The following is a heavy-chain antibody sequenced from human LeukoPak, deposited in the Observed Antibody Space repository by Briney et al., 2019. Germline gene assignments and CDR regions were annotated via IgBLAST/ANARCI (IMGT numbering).Heavy chain of an antibody. Sequence: PGRSLRLSCAASGFTFSSYGMHWVRQAPGKGLEWVALISYDGSNKDYADSVKGRFTISRDNSKNTLYLQMNSLRPEDTAVYYCARWRTGTIFDYWSQGTLVIVSS. CDR3: ARWRTGTIFDY. J-gene: IGHJ4*02. D-gene: IGHD1-7*01. CDR1: GFTFSSYG. V-gene: IGHV3-30*03. CDR2: ISYDGSNK.